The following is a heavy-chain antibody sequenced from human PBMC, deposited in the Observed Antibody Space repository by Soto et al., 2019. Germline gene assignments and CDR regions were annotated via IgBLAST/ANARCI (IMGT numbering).Heavy chain of an antibody. Sequence: SETLSLICTVSGASIITDNYFWVWIRQSPRRGLELIGSISYSGRTYDNPSPQSRVTISIDASKNQFSLKLTSVTTADTAVYYCARRRASDYGGNHHPYYFDRWGQGALVTVSS. CDR3: ARRRASDYGGNHHPYYFDR. CDR1: GASIITDNYF. CDR2: ISYSGRT. D-gene: IGHD4-17*01. V-gene: IGHV4-39*01. J-gene: IGHJ4*02.